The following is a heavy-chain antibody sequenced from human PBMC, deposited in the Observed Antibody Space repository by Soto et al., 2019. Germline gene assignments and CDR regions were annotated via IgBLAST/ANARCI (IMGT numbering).Heavy chain of an antibody. CDR3: ARDKITGLFDY. Sequence: SETLSLTWGVYGGSGSGDYWTWIRQPPGTGLEWIGEINHSGSTNYNPSLKSRVTISVDTSKNQFSLKLTSVTAADTAVYYCARDKITGLFDYWGQGTLVT. D-gene: IGHD2-8*02. CDR1: GGSGSGDY. CDR2: INHSGST. V-gene: IGHV4-34*01. J-gene: IGHJ4*02.